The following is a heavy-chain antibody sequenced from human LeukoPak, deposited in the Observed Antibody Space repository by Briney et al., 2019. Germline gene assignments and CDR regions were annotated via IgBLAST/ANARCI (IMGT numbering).Heavy chain of an antibody. V-gene: IGHV3-74*03. CDR3: VRSAFHAGSGNYYDY. J-gene: IGHJ4*02. Sequence: GGSLRLSCAASGFTFSNYWIHWVRQAPGEGLVWVSRIDNAGSITTYADSVKGRFTISRDNAENTLYLQMNSLRVEDTAVYHCVRSAFHAGSGNYYDYWGQGTLVTVSS. D-gene: IGHD3-22*01. CDR1: GFTFSNYW. CDR2: IDNAGSIT.